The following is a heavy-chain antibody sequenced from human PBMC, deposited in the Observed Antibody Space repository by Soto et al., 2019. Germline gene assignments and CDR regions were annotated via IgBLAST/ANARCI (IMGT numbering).Heavy chain of an antibody. D-gene: IGHD6-13*01. Sequence: PGGSLRLSCAASGFTFSSYGMHWVRQAPGKGLEWVAVISYDGSNKYYADSVKGRFTISRDNSKNTLYLQMNSLRAEDTAVYYCAKDPRRSSIAAAGTTANWFDPWGQGTLVTVSS. CDR1: GFTFSSYG. V-gene: IGHV3-30*18. CDR3: AKDPRRSSIAAAGTTANWFDP. CDR2: ISYDGSNK. J-gene: IGHJ5*02.